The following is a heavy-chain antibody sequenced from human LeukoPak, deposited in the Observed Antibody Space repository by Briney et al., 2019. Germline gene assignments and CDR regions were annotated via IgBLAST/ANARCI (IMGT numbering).Heavy chain of an antibody. V-gene: IGHV4-31*03. D-gene: IGHD3-9*01. CDR2: IYYSGST. CDR3: ARVRRTYYHNL. CDR1: GGSISSGGYY. J-gene: IGHJ4*02. Sequence: SETLSLTCTVSGGSISSGGYYWSWIRQHPGKGLEWIGYIYYSGSTYYNPSLKSRVTISVDTSKNQLSLKLSSVTAADTAVYYCARVRRTYYHNLWGQGTLVTVSS.